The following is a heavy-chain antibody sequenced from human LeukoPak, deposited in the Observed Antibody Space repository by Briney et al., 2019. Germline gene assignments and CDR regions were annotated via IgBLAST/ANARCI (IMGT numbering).Heavy chain of an antibody. V-gene: IGHV3-23*01. D-gene: IGHD3-10*01. J-gene: IGHJ4*02. Sequence: GGSLRLSCAASGFTFSSYGMSWVRQAPGKGLEWVSAISGSGGSTYYADSVKGRFTISRDNSKNTLYLQMSSLRAEDTAVYYCAKGGRGSGSYSLNYFDYWGQGTLVTVSS. CDR2: ISGSGGST. CDR3: AKGGRGSGSYSLNYFDY. CDR1: GFTFSSYG.